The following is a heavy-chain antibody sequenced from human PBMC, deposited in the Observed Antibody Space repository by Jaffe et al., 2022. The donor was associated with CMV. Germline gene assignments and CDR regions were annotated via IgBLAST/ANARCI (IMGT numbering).Heavy chain of an antibody. CDR2: ISWNSGSI. J-gene: IGHJ5*02. D-gene: IGHD6-13*01. CDR3: AKDISSSWQPTGDSWFDP. Sequence: EVQLVESGGGLVQPGRSLRLSCAASGFTFDDYAMHWVRQAPGKGLEWVSGISWNSGSIGYADSVKGRFTISRDNAKNSLYLQMNSLRAEDTALYYCAKDISSSWQPTGDSWFDPWGQGTLVTVSS. CDR1: GFTFDDYA. V-gene: IGHV3-9*01.